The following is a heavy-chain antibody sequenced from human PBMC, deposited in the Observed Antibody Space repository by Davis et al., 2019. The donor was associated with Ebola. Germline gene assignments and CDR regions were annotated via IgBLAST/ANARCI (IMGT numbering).Heavy chain of an antibody. CDR1: GFTFSSYS. CDR3: AKDLATVVTPTNYYGMDV. J-gene: IGHJ6*02. V-gene: IGHV3-21*04. D-gene: IGHD4-23*01. Sequence: PGGSLRLSCAASGFTFSSYSMNWVRQAPGKGLEWVSSISSSSSYIYYADSVKGRFTISRDNAKNSLYLQMNSLRAEDTALYYCAKDLATVVTPTNYYGMDVWGQGTTVTVSS. CDR2: ISSSSSYI.